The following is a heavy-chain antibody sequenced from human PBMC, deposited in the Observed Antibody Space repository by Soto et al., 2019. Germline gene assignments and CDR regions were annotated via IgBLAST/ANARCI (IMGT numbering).Heavy chain of an antibody. D-gene: IGHD3-3*01. CDR1: GFTFSNYA. V-gene: IGHV3-23*01. CDR2: ISSVGTTT. Sequence: EVQLLESGGGLVQPGGSLRLSCADSGFTFSNYAMSWVRQAPGKGLEWVSGISSVGTTTYYADSVKGRFTISRDNFKRTLDLQMSSLRAEDTATYYCARARDYDFWSGLLFYGMDVCGQGTTVTVSS. CDR3: ARARDYDFWSGLLFYGMDV. J-gene: IGHJ6*02.